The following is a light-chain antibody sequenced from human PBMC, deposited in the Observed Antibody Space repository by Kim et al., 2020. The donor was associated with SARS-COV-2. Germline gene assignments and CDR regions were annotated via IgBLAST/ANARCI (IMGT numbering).Light chain of an antibody. Sequence: DIQMTQSPSSLSASVGDRVTITCRASQDIRGNLAWYQQEPEKAPKSLIYGASSLQSGVPSRFSGSGSGTDFTLTISSLQPEDFATYYCQQYNNYPFTFGPGTKVDIK. V-gene: IGKV1D-16*01. CDR3: QQYNNYPFT. CDR2: GAS. J-gene: IGKJ3*01. CDR1: QDIRGN.